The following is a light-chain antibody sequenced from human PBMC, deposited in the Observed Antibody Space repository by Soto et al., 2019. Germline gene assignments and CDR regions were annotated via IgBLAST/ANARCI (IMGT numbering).Light chain of an antibody. Sequence: EIVMTQSPATLSVSPGERATLSCRASQSVSSNLAWYQQKPGQAPRLLIYGASTRATGIPARFSGSGSGTEFTPNISSLQSEDFAVYYCQQYNNWPRTFGQGTKVEIK. CDR1: QSVSSN. V-gene: IGKV3-15*01. CDR3: QQYNNWPRT. J-gene: IGKJ1*01. CDR2: GAS.